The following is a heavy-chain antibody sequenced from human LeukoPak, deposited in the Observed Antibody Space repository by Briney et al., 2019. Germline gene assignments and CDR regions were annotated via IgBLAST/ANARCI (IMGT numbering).Heavy chain of an antibody. Sequence: GASVRVSCKASGYTFTGYYIHWVRQAPGQGLEWMGWINPNSGATNNAQKFKGRVAVSRDTSISTAYMELSKVRSDDTAVYYCARSGITTIPNFDYWGQGTLVTVSS. J-gene: IGHJ4*02. CDR3: ARSGITTIPNFDY. D-gene: IGHD5-12*01. CDR1: GYTFTGYY. CDR2: INPNSGAT. V-gene: IGHV1-2*02.